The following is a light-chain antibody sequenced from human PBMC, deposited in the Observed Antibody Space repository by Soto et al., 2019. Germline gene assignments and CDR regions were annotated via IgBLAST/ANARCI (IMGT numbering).Light chain of an antibody. V-gene: IGKV3-15*01. CDR3: QEGHNWPLN. Sequence: EIGMTQSPSTLSVSPRERATLSFRASQSISSELAWYQKKPGQPPMLLIYGASTTSTGVPARLTGSGSGSDFTLAISGLQSEDFAVYYCQEGHNWPLNFGQGNWLEI. J-gene: IGKJ2*01. CDR1: QSISSE. CDR2: GAS.